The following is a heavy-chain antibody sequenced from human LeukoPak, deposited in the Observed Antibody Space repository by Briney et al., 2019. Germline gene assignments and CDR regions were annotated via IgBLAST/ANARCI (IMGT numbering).Heavy chain of an antibody. Sequence: GGSLRLSCAASGFSFSDYYMTWIRQAPGKGLEWASYISADGGTIYYADSVKGRFTISRDNAKNSLYLQMNSLRAEDTAVYYCARGNLGAFDYWGQGTLVTVSS. CDR2: ISADGGTI. J-gene: IGHJ4*02. V-gene: IGHV3-11*01. CDR3: ARGNLGAFDY. CDR1: GFSFSDYY. D-gene: IGHD1-26*01.